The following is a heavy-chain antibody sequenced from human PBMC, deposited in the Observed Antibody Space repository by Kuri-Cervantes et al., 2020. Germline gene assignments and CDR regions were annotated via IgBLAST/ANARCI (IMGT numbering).Heavy chain of an antibody. Sequence: ASVKVSCKASAYTFTDYYMHWVRQAPGQGLEWMGWINPNGGGTNYAQKFQGWVTMTRDTSISTAYMELSRLRSDDTAVYYCAREKGYCSSTSCYGGDFDYWGQGTLVTVSS. CDR2: INPNGGGT. CDR1: AYTFTDYY. D-gene: IGHD2-2*01. CDR3: AREKGYCSSTSCYGGDFDY. J-gene: IGHJ4*02. V-gene: IGHV1-2*04.